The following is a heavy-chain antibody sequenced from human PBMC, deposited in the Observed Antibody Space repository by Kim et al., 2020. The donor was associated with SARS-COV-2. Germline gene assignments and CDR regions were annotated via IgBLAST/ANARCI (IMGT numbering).Heavy chain of an antibody. V-gene: IGHV3-11*06. Sequence: ESVKGRFTISRDNAKNSLYLQMTSLRDEDTALYYCVRGGDYHAGNLYAFDIWGQGTYVTVSS. D-gene: IGHD4-17*01. J-gene: IGHJ3*02. CDR3: VRGGDYHAGNLYAFDI.